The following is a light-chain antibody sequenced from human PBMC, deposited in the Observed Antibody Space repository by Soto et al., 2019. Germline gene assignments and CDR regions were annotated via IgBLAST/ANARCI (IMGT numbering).Light chain of an antibody. V-gene: IGKV3-20*01. CDR1: ESISEDY. CDR3: QQYGRTPGYS. Sequence: NFLTQSPGTLSFSPGERATLSCKASESISEDYLAWYQQKPGQAPRLVVYGASRRATGIPDRFSGSGSGTDFTLTISRLEPEDFAVYYCQQYGRTPGYSFGEGTKVDIK. CDR2: GAS. J-gene: IGKJ2*01.